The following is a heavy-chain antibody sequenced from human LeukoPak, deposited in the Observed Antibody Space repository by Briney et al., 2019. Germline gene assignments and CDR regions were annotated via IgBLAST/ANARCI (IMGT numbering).Heavy chain of an antibody. J-gene: IGHJ4*02. Sequence: SETLSLTCTVSGGSISSYYWSWIRQTPGKGLEWIGDIYYSGSTNYNPSLKSRVTISIDTSKNQFSLKLSFVTAADTAFYYCARSLYRSSWSLWGQGTLVTVSS. V-gene: IGHV4-59*01. D-gene: IGHD6-13*01. CDR1: GGSISSYY. CDR2: IYYSGST. CDR3: ARSLYRSSWSL.